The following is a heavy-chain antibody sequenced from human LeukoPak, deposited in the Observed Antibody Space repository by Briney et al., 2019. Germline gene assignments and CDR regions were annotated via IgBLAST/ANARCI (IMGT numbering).Heavy chain of an antibody. CDR2: ISTSSSYK. D-gene: IGHD2-2*02. Sequence: GGSLRLSCAVSGFTFSSYTMNWVRQAPGKGLEWVSTISTSSSYKYYADSVKGRFTISRDNAKNSLYLQMNSLRAEDTAVYYCARGVVPAAIHLNWFDPWGQGTLVTVSS. CDR1: GFTFSSYT. CDR3: ARGVVPAAIHLNWFDP. V-gene: IGHV3-21*01. J-gene: IGHJ5*02.